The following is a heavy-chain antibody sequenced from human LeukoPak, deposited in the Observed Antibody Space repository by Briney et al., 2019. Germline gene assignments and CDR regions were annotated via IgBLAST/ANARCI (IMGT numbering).Heavy chain of an antibody. CDR3: ATGGYYDSSGYSFDY. V-gene: IGHV1-8*01. Sequence: ASVKVSRKASGYTFTSYDINWVRQATGQGLEWMGWKNPNSGNTGYAQKFQGRVTMTRNTSISTAYMELSSLRSEDTAVYYCATGGYYDSSGYSFDYWGQGTLVTVSS. CDR2: KNPNSGNT. J-gene: IGHJ4*02. CDR1: GYTFTSYD. D-gene: IGHD3-22*01.